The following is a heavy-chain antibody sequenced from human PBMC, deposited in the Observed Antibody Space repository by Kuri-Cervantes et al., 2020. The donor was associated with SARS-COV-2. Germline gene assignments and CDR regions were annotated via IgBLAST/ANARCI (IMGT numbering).Heavy chain of an antibody. D-gene: IGHD3-22*01. V-gene: IGHV4-4*02. J-gene: IGHJ4*02. CDR3: ARAMGTMIVVDHGYFDY. Sequence: SETLSLTCAVSGGSISSSNWWSWVRQPPGKGLEWVGEIYHSGSTNYNPSLKSRVTISVDKSKNQFSLKLSSVTAADTAVYYCARAMGTMIVVDHGYFDYWGQGTLVTVSS. CDR1: GGSISSSNW. CDR2: IYHSGST.